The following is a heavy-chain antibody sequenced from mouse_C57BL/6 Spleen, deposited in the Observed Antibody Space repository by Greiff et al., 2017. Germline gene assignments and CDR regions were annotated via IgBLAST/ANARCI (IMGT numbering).Heavy chain of an antibody. CDR1: GFSLTSYG. CDR2: IWSGGST. D-gene: IGHD2-5*01. V-gene: IGHV2-2*01. J-gene: IGHJ4*01. CDR3: ASLVTTSDYYAMDY. Sequence: VQLQQSGPGLVQPSQSLSITCTVSGFSLTSYGVHWVRQSLGKGLEWLGVIWSGGSTDYNAAFISRLSISKDNSKSQVFFKMNSLQADDTAIYYCASLVTTSDYYAMDYWGQGTSVTVSS.